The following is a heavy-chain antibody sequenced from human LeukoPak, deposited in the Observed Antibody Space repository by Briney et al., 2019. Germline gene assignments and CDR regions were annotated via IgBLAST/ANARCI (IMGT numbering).Heavy chain of an antibody. CDR1: GFSFSNFW. Sequence: AGGSLRLSCAGSGFSFSNFWMTWVRQAPGKGLEWVANIRQDGGETYYVDSVKGRFTISRDNAMNSLFLQMDSLRAEDTAVYYCAKDQRRFGGPFDYWGQGTLVTVSS. CDR2: IRQDGGET. V-gene: IGHV3-7*01. J-gene: IGHJ4*02. D-gene: IGHD3-10*01. CDR3: AKDQRRFGGPFDY.